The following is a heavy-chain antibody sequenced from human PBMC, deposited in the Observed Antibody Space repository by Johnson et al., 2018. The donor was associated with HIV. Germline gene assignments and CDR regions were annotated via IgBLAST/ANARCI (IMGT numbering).Heavy chain of an antibody. CDR1: GFNFNNYA. Sequence: QEQLVESGGDVVQPGRSLRLSCAASGFNFNNYAIHWVRQAPGKGLEWVAVISYDGSNKYYADSVKGRFTISRDNSKNTLYLQMNSLRAEDTAVYYCARDLSRGGIAARLGAFDIWGQGTMVTVSS. CDR2: ISYDGSNK. V-gene: IGHV3-30-3*01. J-gene: IGHJ3*02. D-gene: IGHD6-6*01. CDR3: ARDLSRGGIAARLGAFDI.